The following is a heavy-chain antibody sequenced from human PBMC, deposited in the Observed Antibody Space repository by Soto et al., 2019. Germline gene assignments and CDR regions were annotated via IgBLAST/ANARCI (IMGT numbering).Heavy chain of an antibody. CDR3: ARDQGTGTTSYYYYGMDV. J-gene: IGHJ6*02. CDR1: GGTFSSYA. D-gene: IGHD1-7*01. V-gene: IGHV1-69*13. Sequence: SVKVSCKASGGTFSSYAISWVRQAPGQGLEWMGGIIPIFGTANCAQKFQGRVTITADESTSTAYMELSSLRSEDTAVYYCARDQGTGTTSYYYYGMDVWGQGTTVTVSS. CDR2: IIPIFGTA.